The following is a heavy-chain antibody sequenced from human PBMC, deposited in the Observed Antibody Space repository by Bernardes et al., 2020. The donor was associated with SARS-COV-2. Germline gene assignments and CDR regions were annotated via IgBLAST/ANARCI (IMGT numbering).Heavy chain of an antibody. J-gene: IGHJ6*02. D-gene: IGHD3-3*01. CDR3: ARDRSPPVYTMEGDFWSGYYGVMDV. Sequence: TLSLTCTVSGGSISSYYWSWIRQPPGKGLEWIGYIYYSGSTNYNPSLKSRVTISVDTSKNQFSLKLSSVTAADTAVYYCARDRSPPVYTMEGDFWSGYYGVMDVWGQGTTVTVSS. CDR1: GGSISSYY. CDR2: IYYSGST. V-gene: IGHV4-59*01.